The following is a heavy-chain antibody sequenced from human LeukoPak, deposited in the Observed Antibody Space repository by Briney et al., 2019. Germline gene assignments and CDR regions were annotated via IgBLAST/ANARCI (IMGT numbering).Heavy chain of an antibody. D-gene: IGHD3-22*01. J-gene: IGHJ4*02. CDR2: INSDGGST. CDR3: ARVGRGITMIGRGFDY. Sequence: PGGSLRLSCAASGFTFSSYWMHWVRQAPGKGLVWVSRINSDGGSTSYADSVKGRFTISRDNAKNTLYLQMNSLRAKDTAVYYCARVGRGITMIGRGFDYWGQGTLVTVSS. CDR1: GFTFSSYW. V-gene: IGHV3-74*01.